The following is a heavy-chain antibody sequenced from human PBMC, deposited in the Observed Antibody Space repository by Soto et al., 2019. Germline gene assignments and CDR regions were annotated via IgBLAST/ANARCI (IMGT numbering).Heavy chain of an antibody. CDR2: INAYNGNT. Sequence: GASVKLSCKASGYSFTRYGIGWARQAPGQGLEWMGWINAYNGNTNYAQNLQGRLTLTTDTSTTTAYMELRSLRSNDTAIYYCAMVDVYVTPSPQDVWGQGTTVTVSS. CDR1: GYSFTRYG. V-gene: IGHV1-18*01. D-gene: IGHD3-16*01. CDR3: AMVDVYVTPSPQDV. J-gene: IGHJ6*02.